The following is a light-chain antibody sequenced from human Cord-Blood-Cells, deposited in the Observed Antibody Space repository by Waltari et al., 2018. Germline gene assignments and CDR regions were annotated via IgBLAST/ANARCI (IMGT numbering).Light chain of an antibody. CDR1: QGISSY. J-gene: IGKJ2*03. Sequence: DIQLTQSPSFLSASVGDRVTITCRASQGISSYLPWYQQKPGKAPKLLIYAASTLQSGVPSSLSGGGSGTEFTLTIISLQPEDFATYYCQQLNSYPPFSFGQGTKLEIK. CDR3: QQLNSYPPFS. V-gene: IGKV1-9*01. CDR2: AAS.